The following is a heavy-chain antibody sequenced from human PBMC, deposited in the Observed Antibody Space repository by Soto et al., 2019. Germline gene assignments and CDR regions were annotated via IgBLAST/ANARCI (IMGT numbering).Heavy chain of an antibody. J-gene: IGHJ6*02. CDR3: ARXLDTAMVTSYYYYGMDV. CDR2: ISYDGSNK. V-gene: IGHV3-30-3*01. CDR1: GFTFSSYA. D-gene: IGHD5-18*01. Sequence: GGSLRLSCAASGFTFSSYAMHWVRQAPGKGLEWVAVISYDGSNKYYADSVKGRFTISRDNSKNTLYLQMNSLRAEDTAVYYCARXLDTAMVTSYYYYGMDVWGQGTTVTVSS.